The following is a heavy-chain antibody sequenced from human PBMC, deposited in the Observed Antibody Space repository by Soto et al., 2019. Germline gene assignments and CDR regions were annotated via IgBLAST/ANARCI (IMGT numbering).Heavy chain of an antibody. V-gene: IGHV3-30-3*01. CDR1: GFTFSSYA. Sequence: VGSLRLSCAASGFTFSSYAMHWVRQAPGKGLEWVAVISYDGSNKYYADSVKGRFTISRDNSKNTLYLQMNSLRAEDTAVYYCAREKRGYSYGLNWFDPWGQGTLVTVS. J-gene: IGHJ5*02. CDR3: AREKRGYSYGLNWFDP. D-gene: IGHD5-18*01. CDR2: ISYDGSNK.